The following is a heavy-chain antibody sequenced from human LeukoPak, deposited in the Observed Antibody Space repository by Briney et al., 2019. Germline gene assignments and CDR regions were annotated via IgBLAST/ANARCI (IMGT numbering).Heavy chain of an antibody. V-gene: IGHV3-21*01. CDR1: GFTFSSYS. CDR2: ISSSSSYI. J-gene: IGHJ6*02. CDR3: VRDWGYYYYYGMDV. Sequence: GGSLRLSCAASGFTFSSYSMNWVRQAPGKGLEWVSSISSSSSYIYYADSVKGRFTISRDNAKNSLYLQMNSLRAEDTAVYYCVRDWGYYYYYGMDVWGQGTTVTASS. D-gene: IGHD3-16*01.